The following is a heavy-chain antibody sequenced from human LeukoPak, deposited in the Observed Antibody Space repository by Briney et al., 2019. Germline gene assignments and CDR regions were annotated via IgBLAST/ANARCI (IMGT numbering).Heavy chain of an antibody. CDR3: ARHAWGSSWYYWFDP. D-gene: IGHD6-13*01. CDR2: IYHSGST. Sequence: SETLSLTCAVSGYSISSGYYWGWIRQPPGKGLEWIGSIYHSGSTYYNPSLKSRVTISVDTSKNQFSLKLSSVTAADTAVYYCARHAWGSSWYYWFDPWGQGTLVTVSS. J-gene: IGHJ5*02. V-gene: IGHV4-38-2*01. CDR1: GYSISSGYY.